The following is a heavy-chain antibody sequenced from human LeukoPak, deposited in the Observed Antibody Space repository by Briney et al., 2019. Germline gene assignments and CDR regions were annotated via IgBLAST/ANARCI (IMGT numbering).Heavy chain of an antibody. CDR1: GFTFSNYW. V-gene: IGHV3-48*01. J-gene: IGHJ4*02. CDR2: ISSGGSTV. D-gene: IGHD3-10*01. CDR3: ARDMRGGFSSGGADC. Sequence: GGSLRLSCAASGFTFSNYWMNWVRQAPGQGLEWISYISSGGSTVYYADSVKGRFTVSRDNAENALFLQMNSPRAEDTAVYYCARDMRGGFSSGGADCWGQGALVTVSS.